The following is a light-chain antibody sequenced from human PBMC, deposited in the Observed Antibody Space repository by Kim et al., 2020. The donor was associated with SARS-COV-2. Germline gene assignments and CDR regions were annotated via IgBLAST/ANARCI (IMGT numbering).Light chain of an antibody. J-gene: IGKJ4*02. Sequence: SAFVGDTISSTCRPSQSISNFLNWYQQKPGEAPKLLIYATSHLQTGVPSRFSGSGSGSQFTLTISDLQPEDFAKYYCQQTYNTLTFGGGTKVDIK. CDR2: ATS. V-gene: IGKV1-39*01. CDR1: QSISNF. CDR3: QQTYNTLT.